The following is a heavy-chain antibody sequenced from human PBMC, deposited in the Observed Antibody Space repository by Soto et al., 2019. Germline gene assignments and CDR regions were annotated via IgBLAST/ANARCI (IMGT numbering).Heavy chain of an antibody. CDR2: IYPRGNT. CDR1: GFTVSGNY. J-gene: IGHJ3*02. Sequence: GGSLRLSCAASGFTVSGNYMIWVRQAPGKGLEWVSTIYPRGNTYYADPVKGRFTISRDNSKNTLFLQMNSLRAEDTAVYYCARSHLRFMSDAFDIWGQGTMVTVSS. D-gene: IGHD3-10*01. V-gene: IGHV3-53*01. CDR3: ARSHLRFMSDAFDI.